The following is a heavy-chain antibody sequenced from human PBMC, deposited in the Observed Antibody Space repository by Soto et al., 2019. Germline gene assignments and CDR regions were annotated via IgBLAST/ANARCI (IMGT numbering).Heavy chain of an antibody. CDR3: TSLLQRTSPGKPIDY. CDR1: CFTFSSHW. Sequence: EEQLVESGGGLVQPGGSLRLSCASACFTFSSHWMHWVRHAPGQGLVWFSRINNDGSSTYYAESVRGRFTISRDNAKNTLYLQMLRLRAEDTDLYYCTSLLQRTSPGKPIDYWVQGALVTVSS. CDR2: INNDGSST. D-gene: IGHD1-1*01. V-gene: IGHV3-74*01. J-gene: IGHJ4*02.